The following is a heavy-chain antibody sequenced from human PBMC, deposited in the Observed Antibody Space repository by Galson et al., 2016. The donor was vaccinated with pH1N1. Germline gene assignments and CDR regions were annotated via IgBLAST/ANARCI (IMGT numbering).Heavy chain of an antibody. D-gene: IGHD3-16*02. V-gene: IGHV1-69*06. Sequence: SCKASGDTFSSYGISWVRQAPGQGLEWMGAIIPIFETADYAQKFQGRVTITVDKPTTTAYLEVSSLRSGDTAVYYCATVTLGELSCYSYFYGMDVWGQGTTVTVSS. CDR2: IIPIFETA. J-gene: IGHJ6*02. CDR3: ATVTLGELSCYSYFYGMDV. CDR1: GDTFSSYG.